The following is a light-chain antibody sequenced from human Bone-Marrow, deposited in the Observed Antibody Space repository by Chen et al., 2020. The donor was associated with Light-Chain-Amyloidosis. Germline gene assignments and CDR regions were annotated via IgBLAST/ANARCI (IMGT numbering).Light chain of an antibody. CDR2: AAS. Sequence: EIVLTQSPGTLSLSTGERATLSCRASQSVSSSYLAWYQQKPGQAPRLLIYAASSRATGIPDRFSGSESGTDCTLTISRLEPEDFAVYYCQQYGSSPRFTFGPGTKVDIK. CDR1: QSVSSSY. J-gene: IGKJ3*01. V-gene: IGKV3-20*01. CDR3: QQYGSSPRFT.